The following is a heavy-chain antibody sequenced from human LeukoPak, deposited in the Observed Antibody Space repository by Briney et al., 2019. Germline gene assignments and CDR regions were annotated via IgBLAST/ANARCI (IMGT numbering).Heavy chain of an antibody. CDR2: IYYSGST. Sequence: SQTLSLTCTVSGGSISSGDYYWSWIRQPPGKGLEWIGYIYYSGSTYYNPSLKSRVTISVDTSKNQFSLKLSSVTAADTAVYYCARVSVPFDWTPFYYYYYGMDVWGQGTTVTVSS. J-gene: IGHJ6*02. CDR1: GGSISSGDYY. CDR3: ARVSVPFDWTPFYYYYYGMDV. V-gene: IGHV4-30-4*01. D-gene: IGHD3-9*01.